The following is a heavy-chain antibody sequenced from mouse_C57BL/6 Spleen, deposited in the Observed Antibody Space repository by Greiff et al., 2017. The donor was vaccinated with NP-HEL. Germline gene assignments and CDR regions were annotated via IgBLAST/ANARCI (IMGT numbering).Heavy chain of an antibody. CDR2: IWGDGST. Sequence: QVQLKESGPGLVAPSQSLSITCTVSGFSLTSYGVSWVRQPPGKGLEWLGVIWGDGSTNYHSALISRLSISKDNSKSQVFLKLNSLPTDDTATYYCAKHYYGSIAWFAYWGQGTLVTVSA. J-gene: IGHJ3*01. D-gene: IGHD1-1*01. CDR1: GFSLTSYG. CDR3: AKHYYGSIAWFAY. V-gene: IGHV2-3*01.